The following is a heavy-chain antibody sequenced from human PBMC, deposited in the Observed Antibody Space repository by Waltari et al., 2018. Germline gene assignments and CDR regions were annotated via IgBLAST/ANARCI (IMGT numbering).Heavy chain of an antibody. CDR1: GFTFNSYA. J-gene: IGHJ4*02. Sequence: QLVESGGGLVQPGGSLRLSCAASGFTFNSYAMTWVRQAPGKGLEGVSGIRGNTGRTYYADSVKGRFTISRDNSKHTLYLQMNSLRAEDTAVYYCAKDHGFSGNDYPTYLDYWGQGTSVTVSS. V-gene: IGHV3-23*04. CDR2: IRGNTGRT. D-gene: IGHD5-12*01. CDR3: AKDHGFSGNDYPTYLDY.